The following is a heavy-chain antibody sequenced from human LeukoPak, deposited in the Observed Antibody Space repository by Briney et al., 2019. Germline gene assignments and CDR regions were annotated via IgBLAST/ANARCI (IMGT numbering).Heavy chain of an antibody. V-gene: IGHV3-23*01. CDR2: VSGRGGRT. J-gene: IGHJ4*02. CDR1: GFTFSSYG. CDR3: ARVTYGSGTYGAFDY. D-gene: IGHD3-10*01. Sequence: GGSLRLSCAASGFTFSSYGMGWVRQAPGKGLQWVSAVSGRGGRTYYADSVKGRFTISRDNSKNTLYLQMNSLRAEDTAVYYCARVTYGSGTYGAFDYWGQGTLVTVSS.